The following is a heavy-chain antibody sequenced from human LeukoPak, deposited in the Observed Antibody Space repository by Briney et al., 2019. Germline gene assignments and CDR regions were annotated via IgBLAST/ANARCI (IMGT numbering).Heavy chain of an antibody. Sequence: ASVKVSCKASGYTFTGYYMHWVRQAPGQGLEWMGWINPNSGGANYAQKFQGRVTMTRDTSISTAYMELSRLRSDDTAVYYCARGGISYSSSWYYWGQGTLVTVSS. CDR2: INPNSGGA. CDR3: ARGGISYSSSWYY. D-gene: IGHD6-13*01. CDR1: GYTFTGYY. V-gene: IGHV1-2*02. J-gene: IGHJ4*02.